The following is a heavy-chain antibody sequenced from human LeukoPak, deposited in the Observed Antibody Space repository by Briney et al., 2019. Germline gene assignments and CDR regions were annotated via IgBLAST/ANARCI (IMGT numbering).Heavy chain of an antibody. CDR2: IKQDGSEQ. J-gene: IGHJ4*02. Sequence: GGSLRLSCAASGFTFSSYWMSWVGQAPGKGLEGVANIKQDGSEQYYVDSVKGRFTISRDNAKDSLYLQMNSLRAEDTAVYYCARDISDQYGDYFDYWGQGTPVTVSS. V-gene: IGHV3-7*01. CDR3: ARDISDQYGDYFDY. D-gene: IGHD2-2*01. CDR1: GFTFSSYW.